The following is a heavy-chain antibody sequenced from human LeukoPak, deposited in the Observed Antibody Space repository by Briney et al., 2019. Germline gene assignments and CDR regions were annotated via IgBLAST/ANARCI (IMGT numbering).Heavy chain of an antibody. V-gene: IGHV3-21*01. J-gene: IGHJ4*02. CDR2: ICSSSSYI. D-gene: IGHD3-22*01. CDR1: GFTFSSYS. Sequence: PGGSLRLSCAASGFTFSSYSMNWVRQAPGKGLEWVSSICSSSSYIYYADSVKGRFTISRDNAKNSLYLQMNSLRAEDTAVYYCARKAVYYYDSSGYIDYWGQGTLVTVSS. CDR3: ARKAVYYYDSSGYIDY.